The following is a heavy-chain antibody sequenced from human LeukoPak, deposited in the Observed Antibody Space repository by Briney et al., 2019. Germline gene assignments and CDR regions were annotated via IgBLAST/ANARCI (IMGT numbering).Heavy chain of an antibody. V-gene: IGHV3-9*01. CDR1: GFTFDDYA. D-gene: IGHD3-10*02. Sequence: GGSPRLSCAASGFTFDDYAMHCVRQAPGKGLEWVSGISWNSGSIGYADSVKGRFTIPRDNAKNSLYLQMNSLRAEDTAVYYCAELGITMIGGVWGKGTTVTISS. J-gene: IGHJ6*04. CDR2: ISWNSGSI. CDR3: AELGITMIGGV.